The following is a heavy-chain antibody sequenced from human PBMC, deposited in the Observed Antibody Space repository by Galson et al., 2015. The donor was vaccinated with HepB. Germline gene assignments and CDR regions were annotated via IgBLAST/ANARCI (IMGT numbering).Heavy chain of an antibody. CDR3: ARVRQLVHGFHF. CDR1: GDSVSNNGVA. J-gene: IGHJ4*02. CDR2: TYDRSKFYN. V-gene: IGHV6-1*01. Sequence: CAISGDSVSNNGVAWNWIRQSPSRRLEGLGRTYDRSKFYNDYAESVKSRITINPDTSTNQVSLQLHSVTPEDKAVYYCARVRQLVHGFHFWGQGTLVTVSS. D-gene: IGHD3-10*01.